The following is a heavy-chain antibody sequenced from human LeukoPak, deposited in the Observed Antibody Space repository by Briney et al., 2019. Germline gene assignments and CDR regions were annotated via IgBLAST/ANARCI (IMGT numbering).Heavy chain of an antibody. CDR1: GYTFIDSY. D-gene: IGHD6-19*01. J-gene: IGHJ4*02. CDR3: AREKPAVPGTYFDY. CDR2: IKPNGGGT. V-gene: IGHV1-2*02. Sequence: ASVKVSCKSSGYTFIDSYIHWVRQAPGQGLEWMGWIKPNGGGTQYAQKFQDRVTMTRDTSVSSTYMELSGLRSDDTAVYYCAREKPAVPGTYFDYWGQGCLVTVSS.